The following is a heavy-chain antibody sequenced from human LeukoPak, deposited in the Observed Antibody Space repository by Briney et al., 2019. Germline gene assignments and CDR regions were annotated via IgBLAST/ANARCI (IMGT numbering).Heavy chain of an antibody. Sequence: PGGSLRLFCAASGFTFNNYAMTWARQAPGKGLEWVSVINGGSGNSYYADSVKGRFTVSRNNSKNTLYLQMNSLRDEDSAVYYCAKGHGYNYGDSIDYWGQGTLVTVSS. CDR2: INGGSGNS. V-gene: IGHV3-23*01. CDR1: GFTFNNYA. CDR3: AKGHGYNYGDSIDY. J-gene: IGHJ4*02. D-gene: IGHD5-18*01.